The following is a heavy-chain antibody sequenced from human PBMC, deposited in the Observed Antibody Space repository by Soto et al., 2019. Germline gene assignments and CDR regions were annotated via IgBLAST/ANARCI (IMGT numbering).Heavy chain of an antibody. CDR1: GGSFSGYY. Sequence: SETLSLTCAVYGGSFSGYYWSWIRQPPGKGLEWIGEINHSGGTNYNPSLKSRVTISVDTSKNQFSLKLSSVTAADTAVYYCARDPYYDYVWGSYRPYYYYGMDVWGQGTTVTVSS. CDR3: ARDPYYDYVWGSYRPYYYYGMDV. CDR2: INHSGGT. V-gene: IGHV4-34*01. D-gene: IGHD3-16*02. J-gene: IGHJ6*02.